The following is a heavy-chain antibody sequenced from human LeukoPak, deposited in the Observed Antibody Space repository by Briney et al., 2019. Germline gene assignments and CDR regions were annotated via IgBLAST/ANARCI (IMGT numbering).Heavy chain of an antibody. J-gene: IGHJ5*02. Sequence: GGSPRLSCAASGFTFSSYWMHWVRQTPGKGLVWVSRINGDGSSTSYADSVRGRFTISRDNAKDTLYLQMNSLRAEDTAVYYCARDLDGSGNYHWFDPWGQGTLVTVSS. CDR2: INGDGSST. V-gene: IGHV3-74*01. CDR1: GFTFSSYW. D-gene: IGHD3-10*01. CDR3: ARDLDGSGNYHWFDP.